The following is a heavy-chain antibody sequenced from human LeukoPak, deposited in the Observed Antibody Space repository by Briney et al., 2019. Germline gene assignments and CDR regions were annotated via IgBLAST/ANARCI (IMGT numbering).Heavy chain of an antibody. CDR1: GFTFSSYA. D-gene: IGHD3-10*01. Sequence: PGGSLRLSCAASGFTFSSYAMSWVRQAPGKGLEWVAFIRYDGSNKYYPDSVKGRFTISRDNSKNTLYLQMNSLRAEDTAVYYCARDRRYYGSGSYSQFDFWGQGTLVTVSS. V-gene: IGHV3-30*02. CDR3: ARDRRYYGSGSYSQFDF. CDR2: IRYDGSNK. J-gene: IGHJ4*02.